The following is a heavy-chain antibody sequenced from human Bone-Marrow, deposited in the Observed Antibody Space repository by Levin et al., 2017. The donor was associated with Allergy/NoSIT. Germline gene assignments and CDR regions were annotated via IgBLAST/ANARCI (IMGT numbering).Heavy chain of an antibody. CDR3: AIFPYTYYYDSVTLR. D-gene: IGHD3-10*01. V-gene: IGHV4-39*01. CDR1: GVSISNSRNY. Sequence: PSETLSLTCSVSGVSISNSRNYWVWIRQPPGKGLEWVASVYRTGSTYYSPSLESRLTISVDTSKNQFSLRLNSVTAADTAVYYWAIFPYTYYYDSVTLRWGQGTLVTVSS. CDR2: VYRTGST. J-gene: IGHJ4*02.